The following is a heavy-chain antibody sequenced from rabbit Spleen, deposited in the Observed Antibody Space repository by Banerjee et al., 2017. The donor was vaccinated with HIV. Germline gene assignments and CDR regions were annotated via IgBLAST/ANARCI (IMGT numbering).Heavy chain of an antibody. D-gene: IGHD7-1*01. J-gene: IGHJ6*01. CDR2: INIVTGKS. V-gene: IGHV1S45*01. Sequence: LEESGGGLVKPGGTLTLTCTVSGFSFSSNWICWVRQAPGKGLEWIACINIVTGKSVYASWAKGRFIMSRTSSTTVTLQMTSLTAADTATYFCARDTGTSFSTYGMDLWGPGTLVTVS. CDR3: ARDTGTSFSTYGMDL. CDR1: GFSFSSNW.